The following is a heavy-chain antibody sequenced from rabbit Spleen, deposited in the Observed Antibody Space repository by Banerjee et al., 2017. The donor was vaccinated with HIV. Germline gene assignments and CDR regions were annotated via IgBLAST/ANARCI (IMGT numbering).Heavy chain of an antibody. CDR2: IDAGSSGFT. D-gene: IGHD8-1*01. CDR1: GFSFSSSYY. V-gene: IGHV1S45*01. Sequence: QEQLVESGGGLVQPEGSLTLTCTASGFSFSSSYYICWVRRAPGKGLEWIACIDAGSSGFTYFATWAKGRFTISKTSSTTVTLQMTRLTAADTATYFCARDTASSFSSYGMDLWGPGTLVTVS. CDR3: ARDTASSFSSYGMDL. J-gene: IGHJ6*01.